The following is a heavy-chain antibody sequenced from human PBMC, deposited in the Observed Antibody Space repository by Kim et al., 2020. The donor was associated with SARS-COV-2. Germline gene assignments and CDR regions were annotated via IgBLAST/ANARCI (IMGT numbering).Heavy chain of an antibody. J-gene: IGHJ4*02. CDR3: TTGIRQVYGEYVGVDF. V-gene: IGHV3-15*01. CDR1: GFTFSNAW. Sequence: GGSLRLSCTVSGFTFSNAWLGWVRQAPGKGLDWVGHIKTKTEGGTTDYAAPVKGIYTISRDDSTTTLYLRMNSLKIDDTAMGDCTTGIRQVYGEYVGVDFWGQGALVAVSS. D-gene: IGHD4-17*01. CDR2: IKTKTEGGTT.